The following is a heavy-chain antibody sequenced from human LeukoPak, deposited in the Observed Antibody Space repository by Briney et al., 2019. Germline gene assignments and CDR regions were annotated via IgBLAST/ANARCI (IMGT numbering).Heavy chain of an antibody. J-gene: IGHJ5*02. D-gene: IGHD7-27*01. CDR3: TRGHWGLQS. Sequence: SETLSLTCTVSGASVTEYYWSWIRQSPGKGLEWISYIHHSGNSDYNPSLRSRVPTSLDTSKNQFSLNLIFVTAADTAVYYCTRGHWGLQSWSQGTLVTVSS. CDR1: GASVTEYY. V-gene: IGHV4-59*02. CDR2: IHHSGNS.